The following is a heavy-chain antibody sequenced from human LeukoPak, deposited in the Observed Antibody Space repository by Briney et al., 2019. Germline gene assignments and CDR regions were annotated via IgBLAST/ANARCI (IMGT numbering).Heavy chain of an antibody. CDR1: GFRFSSYA. CDR3: AKSWGHSIRGVIDY. J-gene: IGHJ4*02. Sequence: PGGSLRLSCAASGFRFSSYAMHWVRQAPGKGLEWVSAISGSGGSTYYADSVKGRFTISRDNSKNTLYLQMNSLRAEDTAVYYCAKSWGHSIRGVIDYWGQGTLVTVSS. CDR2: ISGSGGST. D-gene: IGHD3-10*01. V-gene: IGHV3-23*01.